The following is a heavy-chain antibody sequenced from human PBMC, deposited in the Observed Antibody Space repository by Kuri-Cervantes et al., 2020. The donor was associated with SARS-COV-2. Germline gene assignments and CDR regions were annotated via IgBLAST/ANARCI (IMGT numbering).Heavy chain of an antibody. CDR3: ARGRDYDFWSGYPPVLYAFDI. V-gene: IGHV1-8*03. CDR2: MNPNSGNT. Sequence: ASVKVSCKASGYTFTSYDINWVRQATGQGLEWMGWMNPNSGNTGYAQKFQGRVTITRNTSISTAYMELRSLRSDDTAVYYCARGRDYDFWSGYPPVLYAFDIWGQGTMVTVSS. CDR1: GYTFTSYD. J-gene: IGHJ3*02. D-gene: IGHD3-3*01.